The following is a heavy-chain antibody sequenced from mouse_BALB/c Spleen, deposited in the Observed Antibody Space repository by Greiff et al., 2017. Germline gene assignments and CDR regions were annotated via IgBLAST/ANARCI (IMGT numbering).Heavy chain of an antibody. Sequence: EVQGVESGGGLVQPKGSLKLSCAASGFTFNTYAMNWVRQAPGKGLEWVARIRSKSNNYATYYADSVKDRFTISRDDSQSMLYLQMNNLKTEDTAMYYCVRHDGNYWFAYWGQGTLVTVSA. CDR3: VRHDGNYWFAY. J-gene: IGHJ3*01. CDR2: IRSKSNNYAT. V-gene: IGHV10-1*02. D-gene: IGHD2-1*01. CDR1: GFTFNTYA.